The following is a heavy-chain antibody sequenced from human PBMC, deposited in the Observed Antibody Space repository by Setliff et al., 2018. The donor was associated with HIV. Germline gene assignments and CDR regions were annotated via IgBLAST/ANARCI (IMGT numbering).Heavy chain of an antibody. CDR1: GYTFTSYG. V-gene: IGHV1-18*01. CDR2: INPYNGNT. CDR3: ARDDRGRVRGVGPFDP. J-gene: IGHJ5*02. D-gene: IGHD3-10*01. Sequence: AASVKVSCKASGYTFTSYGISWVRQAPGQGLEWMGWINPYNGNTNYAQKLQGRVTMTTDTSTSTAYMDLRSLRSDDTAVYYCARDDRGRVRGVGPFDPWGQGTLVTVSS.